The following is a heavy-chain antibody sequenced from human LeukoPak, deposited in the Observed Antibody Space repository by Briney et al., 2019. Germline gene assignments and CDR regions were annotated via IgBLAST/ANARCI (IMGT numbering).Heavy chain of an antibody. CDR2: IYYTGSG. D-gene: IGHD6-19*01. Sequence: SETLSLTCTVSGGSMSSYYWSWIRQPPGKGLEWIGYIYYTGSGNNSPSLKSRVTMSVDTSKNQFSLRLNSVTAADTAVYYCARARYVSAWYAFDIWGQGTMVTLS. CDR1: GGSMSSYY. V-gene: IGHV4-59*01. J-gene: IGHJ3*02. CDR3: ARARYVSAWYAFDI.